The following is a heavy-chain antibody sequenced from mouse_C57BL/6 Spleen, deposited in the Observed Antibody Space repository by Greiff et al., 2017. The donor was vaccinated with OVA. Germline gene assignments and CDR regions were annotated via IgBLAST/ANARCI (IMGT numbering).Heavy chain of an antibody. CDR1: RYAFTDYY. Sequence: EVQLQQSGPELVKPGASVKISCKASRYAFTDYYMNWVKQSHGKSLEWIGDINPNNGGTSYNQKFKGKATLTVDKSSSTAYMELRSLTSEDSAVYYCARGRRNYGSSYDYAMDYWGQGTSVTVSS. CDR3: ARGRRNYGSSYDYAMDY. D-gene: IGHD1-1*01. CDR2: INPNNGGT. V-gene: IGHV1-26*01. J-gene: IGHJ4*01.